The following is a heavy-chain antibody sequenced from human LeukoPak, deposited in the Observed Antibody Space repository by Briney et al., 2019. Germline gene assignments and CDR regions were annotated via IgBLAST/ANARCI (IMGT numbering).Heavy chain of an antibody. CDR2: ISAYNGNT. Sequence: ASVKVSCKASGYTFTSYGISWVRQAPGEGLEWMGRISAYNGNTNYAQKLQGRVTMTTDTSTSTDYIQLRSRRSDDTAVYYCASGDDFWSGYWNWGQGTLVTVSS. V-gene: IGHV1-18*01. J-gene: IGHJ4*02. CDR3: ASGDDFWSGYWN. CDR1: GYTFTSYG. D-gene: IGHD3-3*01.